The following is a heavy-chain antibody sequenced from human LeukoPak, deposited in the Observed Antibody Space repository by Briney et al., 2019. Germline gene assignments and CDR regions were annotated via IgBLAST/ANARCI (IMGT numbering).Heavy chain of an antibody. J-gene: IGHJ6*02. V-gene: IGHV1-18*01. CDR1: GYTFTSYG. CDR3: ARDKWFGELSYYYYGMDV. D-gene: IGHD3-10*01. Sequence: ASVMVSCKASGYTFTSYGISWVRQAPGQGLEWMGWISAYNSNTNYAQKLQGRVTMTTDTSTSTASMELRSLRSDDTAVYYCARDKWFGELSYYYYGMDVWGQGTTVTVSS. CDR2: ISAYNSNT.